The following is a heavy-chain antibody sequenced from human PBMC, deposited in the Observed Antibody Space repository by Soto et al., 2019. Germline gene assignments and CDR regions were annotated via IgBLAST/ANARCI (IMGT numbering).Heavy chain of an antibody. CDR1: GGSISSGDYC. CDR3: ARGRLPHYDFWSGYSLYFDY. J-gene: IGHJ4*02. Sequence: SETLSLTCTVSGGSISSGDYCWSWIRQPPGKGLEWIGYIYYSGSTYYNPSLKSRVTISVDTSKNQFSLKLSSVTAADTAVYYCARGRLPHYDFWSGYSLYFDYWGQGTLVTVSS. V-gene: IGHV4-30-4*01. D-gene: IGHD3-3*01. CDR2: IYYSGST.